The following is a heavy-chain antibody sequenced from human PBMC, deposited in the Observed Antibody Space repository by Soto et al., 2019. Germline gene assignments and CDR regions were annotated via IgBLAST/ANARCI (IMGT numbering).Heavy chain of an antibody. Sequence: EVQLVESGGDWVHPGGSLRLSCAASGFTFSSYGMTWVRQAPGKGLEWISYISTSSLTIYYADSVKGRFTIYRDNVKNSVYLQMNSLRGEDTAVYFCARSGSAGDYWGQGTLVTVSS. CDR2: ISTSSLTI. J-gene: IGHJ4*02. CDR1: GFTFSSYG. D-gene: IGHD6-13*01. CDR3: ARSGSAGDY. V-gene: IGHV3-48*01.